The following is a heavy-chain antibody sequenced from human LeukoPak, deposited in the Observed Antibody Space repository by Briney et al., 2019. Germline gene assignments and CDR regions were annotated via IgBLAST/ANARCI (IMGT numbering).Heavy chain of an antibody. V-gene: IGHV1-69*04. D-gene: IGHD3-10*01. CDR3: ARDSGYGSEINWFDP. J-gene: IGHJ5*02. CDR2: IIPIFGIA. Sequence: ASVKVSCKASGGTFSSYAISCVRQAPGQGLEWMGRIIPIFGIANYAQKFQGRVTITADKSTSTAYMELSSLRSEDTAVYYCARDSGYGSEINWFDPWGQGTLDTVSS. CDR1: GGTFSSYA.